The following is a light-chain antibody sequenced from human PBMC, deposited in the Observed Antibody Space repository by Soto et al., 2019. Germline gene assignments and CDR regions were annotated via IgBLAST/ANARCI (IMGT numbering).Light chain of an antibody. CDR1: SSNIGAGYD. CDR3: QSYDSSLSGFYV. Sequence: QSVLTQPPSVSGAPGQRVTISCTGSSSNIGAGYDVHWYQQLPGRAPKLLIYANSNRPSGVPDRFSGSKSGTSASLAITGLQVEDEADYSCQSYDSSLSGFYVFGTGTKVTVL. V-gene: IGLV1-40*01. J-gene: IGLJ1*01. CDR2: ANS.